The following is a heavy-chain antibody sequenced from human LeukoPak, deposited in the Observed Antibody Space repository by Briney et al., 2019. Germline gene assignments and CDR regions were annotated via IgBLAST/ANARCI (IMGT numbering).Heavy chain of an antibody. CDR1: GYILSNYA. Sequence: ASVKVSCEASGYILSNYAMHWVRQAPGQRLEWMGWINAGNGKTDYSQNFQGRVTITGDTSASTAYMELSSLRSEDTAVYYCARDQLFFGGSGSYFHYWGQGTLVTVSS. J-gene: IGHJ4*02. D-gene: IGHD3-10*01. CDR3: ARDQLFFGGSGSYFHY. CDR2: INAGNGKT. V-gene: IGHV1-3*01.